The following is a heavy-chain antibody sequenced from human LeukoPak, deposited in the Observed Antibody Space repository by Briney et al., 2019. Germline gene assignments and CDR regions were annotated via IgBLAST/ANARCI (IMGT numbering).Heavy chain of an antibody. V-gene: IGHV1-2*02. J-gene: IGHJ4*02. CDR3: ARAGPVGATPYYFDS. Sequence: ASVKVSCKASGYTFTGYYIHWVQQAPGQGLEWMGWINPNSGGTDCAQKFQGRVTMTRDTSISTAYMELRSDDTAMYYCARAGPVGATPYYFDSWGQGTLVTVSS. CDR2: INPNSGGT. D-gene: IGHD1-26*01. CDR1: GYTFTGYY.